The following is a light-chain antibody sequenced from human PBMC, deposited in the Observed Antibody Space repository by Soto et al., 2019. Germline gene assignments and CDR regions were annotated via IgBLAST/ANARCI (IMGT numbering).Light chain of an antibody. CDR2: WAS. J-gene: IGKJ4*01. CDR1: QTVLYNSNSKNY. Sequence: DILMTPSPSSLAVFLAARATINCKSSQTVLYNSNSKNYLAWYQQKVGQPPKLLIYWASTRESGVPDRFSGSGSGTDFTLTISSLQAEDVAVYYCQQYYSPPLTFGGGTKVDIK. V-gene: IGKV4-1*01. CDR3: QQYYSPPLT.